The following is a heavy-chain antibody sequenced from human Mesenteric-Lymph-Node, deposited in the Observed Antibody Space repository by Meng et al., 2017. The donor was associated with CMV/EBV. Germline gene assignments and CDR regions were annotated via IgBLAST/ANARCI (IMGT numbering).Heavy chain of an antibody. CDR1: GYTFTNSY. J-gene: IGHJ4*02. V-gene: IGHV1-46*01. CDR2: INPSGGST. Sequence: ASVKVSCKASGYTFTNSYIHWVRQAPGQGLEWMGIINPSGGSTGYAQKFQGRVTMTRDTSTNTVYMELSRLRSDDTAVYYCARGQSDYWGQGTLVTVSS. CDR3: ARGQSDY.